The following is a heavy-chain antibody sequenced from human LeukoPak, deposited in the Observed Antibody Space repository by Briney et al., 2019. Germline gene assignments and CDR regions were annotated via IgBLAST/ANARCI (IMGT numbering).Heavy chain of an antibody. CDR3: ARDRIAAAGIYYYYYGMDV. CDR2: IIPIFGTA. V-gene: IGHV1-69*13. Sequence: ASVKVSCKASGGTFSSYAISWVRQAPGQGLEWMGGIIPIFGTANYAQKFQGRVTITADESTSTAYMELSSLRSEDTAVYYCARDRIAAAGIYYYYYGMDVWGQGTTVTVSS. D-gene: IGHD6-13*01. CDR1: GGTFSSYA. J-gene: IGHJ6*02.